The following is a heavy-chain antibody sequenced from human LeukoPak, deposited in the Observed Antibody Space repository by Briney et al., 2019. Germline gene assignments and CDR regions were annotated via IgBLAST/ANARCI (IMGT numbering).Heavy chain of an antibody. D-gene: IGHD3-3*01. CDR2: INPSGGST. V-gene: IGHV1-46*01. CDR1: GYTFTSYY. CDR3: ARDCGDFWSGYYRSHNWFDP. J-gene: IGHJ5*02. Sequence: ASVKVSCKASGYTFTSYYMHWVRQAPGQGLEWMGIINPSGGSTSYAQKFQGRVTMTRDTSTSTVYIELSSLRSEDTAVYYCARDCGDFWSGYYRSHNWFDPWGQGTLVTVSS.